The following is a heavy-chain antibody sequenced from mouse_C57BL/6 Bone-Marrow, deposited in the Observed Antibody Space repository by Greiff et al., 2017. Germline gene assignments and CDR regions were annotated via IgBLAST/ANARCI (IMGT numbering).Heavy chain of an antibody. J-gene: IGHJ4*01. V-gene: IGHV1-81*01. CDR1: GYTFTSYG. D-gene: IGHD1-1*01. CDR2: IYPRSGNT. CDR3: AAIYYYGSSYYYAMDY. Sequence: VKVVESGAEPARPGASVKLSCKASGYTFTSYGISWVKQRTGQGLEWIGEIYPRSGNTYYNEKFKGKATLTADKSSSTAYMELRSLTSEDSAVYFCAAIYYYGSSYYYAMDYWGQGTSVTVSS.